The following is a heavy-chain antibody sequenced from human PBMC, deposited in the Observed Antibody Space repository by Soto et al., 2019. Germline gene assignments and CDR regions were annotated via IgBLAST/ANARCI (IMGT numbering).Heavy chain of an antibody. Sequence: QVQLVQSGAEVKKPGSSVKVSCKASGGTFSNFAIGWVRQAPGQGLECMGGIIPISGTAKYAKKFQGRVTITADKSTSTVYMEVSSLRYEDPAVYYSGRDPHYYYYGMDVWGQGTTVTVSS. V-gene: IGHV1-69*06. J-gene: IGHJ6*02. CDR3: GRDPHYYYYGMDV. CDR2: IIPISGTA. CDR1: GGTFSNFA.